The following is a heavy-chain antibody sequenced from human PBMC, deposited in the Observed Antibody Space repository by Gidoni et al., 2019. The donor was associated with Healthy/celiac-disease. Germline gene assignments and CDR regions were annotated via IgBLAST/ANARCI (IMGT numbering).Heavy chain of an antibody. D-gene: IGHD7-27*01. CDR1: GGSISSYY. V-gene: IGHV4-59*01. J-gene: IGHJ6*03. Sequence: QVQLQESGPGLVKPSETLSLTCPVSGGSISSYYWSWIRQPPGKGLEWIGYIYYSGSTNYNPSLKSRVTISVDTSKNQFSLKLSSVTAADTAVYYCARAGPGDESYMDVWGKGTTVTVSS. CDR3: ARAGPGDESYMDV. CDR2: IYYSGST.